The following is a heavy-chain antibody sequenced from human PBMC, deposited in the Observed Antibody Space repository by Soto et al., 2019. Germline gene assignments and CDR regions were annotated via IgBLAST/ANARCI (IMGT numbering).Heavy chain of an antibody. V-gene: IGHV3-23*01. CDR1: GFTFSTYA. CDR3: AKGLREFSYGTFDY. J-gene: IGHJ4*02. CDR2: ISASGGNT. D-gene: IGHD5-18*01. Sequence: GGSLRLSCAASGFTFSTYAMSWVRQAPGKGLEWVSGISASGGNTYYADSVKGRFTISRDHSRSTLFLQMNSLRAEDTALYYCAKGLREFSYGTFDYWGQGTLVTVSS.